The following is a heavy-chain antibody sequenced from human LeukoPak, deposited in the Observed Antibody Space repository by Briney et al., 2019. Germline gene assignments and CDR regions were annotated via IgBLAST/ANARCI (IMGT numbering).Heavy chain of an antibody. D-gene: IGHD1-26*01. CDR1: GGSISSSSYY. CDR2: IYYSGST. Sequence: SETLSLTCTVSGGSISSSSYYWGWIRQPPGEGLEWIGGIYYSGSTYYNPSLKSRVTISVDTSKNQFSLKLSSVTAADTAVYYCARLQVVGATISFDYWGQGTLVTVSS. CDR3: ARLQVVGATISFDY. V-gene: IGHV4-39*01. J-gene: IGHJ4*02.